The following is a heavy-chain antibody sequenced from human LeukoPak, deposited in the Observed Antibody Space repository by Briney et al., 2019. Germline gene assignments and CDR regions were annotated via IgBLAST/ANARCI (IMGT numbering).Heavy chain of an antibody. V-gene: IGHV4-59*01. CDR3: ARGYGVNSRDLGAFDI. Sequence: SETLSLTCIVSGGSIGSYYWNWIRQPPGEGLEWIGYIYYSGSTNYNPSLKSRVTISADTSKNQFSLTLDSVTAADTAVYYCARGYGVNSRDLGAFDIWGQETMVTVSS. J-gene: IGHJ3*02. CDR1: GGSIGSYY. D-gene: IGHD4-23*01. CDR2: IYYSGST.